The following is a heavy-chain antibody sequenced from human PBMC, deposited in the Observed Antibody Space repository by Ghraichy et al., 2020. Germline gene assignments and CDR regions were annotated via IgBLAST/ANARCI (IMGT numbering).Heavy chain of an antibody. CDR3: ATEPEYYGSGSYAIYWFDP. Sequence: GGSLRLSCAASEFSLSNAWMSWVRQGPGKGLEWVCRINSKTDGGTTDYAAPVKGRFTISRDDSKNTLYLQMNSLKTEDTAVYYCATEPEYYGSGSYAIYWFDPWGQGTLVTVSS. V-gene: IGHV3-15*01. CDR2: INSKTDGGTT. CDR1: EFSLSNAW. J-gene: IGHJ5*02. D-gene: IGHD3-10*01.